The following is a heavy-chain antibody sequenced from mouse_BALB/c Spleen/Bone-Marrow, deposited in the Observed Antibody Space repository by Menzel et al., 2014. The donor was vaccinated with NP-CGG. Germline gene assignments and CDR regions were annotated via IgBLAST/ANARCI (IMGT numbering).Heavy chain of an antibody. CDR1: GFTFSTYY. J-gene: IGHJ4*01. Sequence: EVKLVESGGGLVKVGESLKLSCAASGFTFSTYYMSWVRQTPEKRLELIAAIYTNDGSTYYPDTVKGRFAISRDNAKNTLDLQMSRLKSEDTALYYCARRAFYALDYWGQGTSVTVSS. CDR2: IYTNDGST. V-gene: IGHV5-6-2*01. CDR3: ARRAFYALDY.